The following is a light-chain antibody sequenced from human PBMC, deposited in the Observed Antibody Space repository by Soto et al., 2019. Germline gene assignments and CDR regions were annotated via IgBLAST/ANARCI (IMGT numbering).Light chain of an antibody. V-gene: IGLV2-14*01. J-gene: IGLJ2*01. CDR3: SSFTISRNTVI. CDR1: SSDVDGYNY. CDR2: DVN. Sequence: QSALTQPASVSGSPGQSITISCTGTSSDVDGYNYVSWYQHHPGKAPKLMIYDVNNRPSGVSNRFSGSKSGNTASLTISGLQAEDEADYYCSSFTISRNTVIFGGGTKLTVL.